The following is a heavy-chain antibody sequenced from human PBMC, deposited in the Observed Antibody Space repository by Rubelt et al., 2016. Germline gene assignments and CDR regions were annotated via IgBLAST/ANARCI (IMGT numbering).Heavy chain of an antibody. Sequence: QVQLQESGPGLVKPSETLSLTCTVSGGSISSSSYYWGWIRQPPGKGLEWIGSIYYSGSTYYNPSLKGRVTISVDTSKSEFSLKLGSVTAADTAVYYCARPRTTVTKFYWYFDLWGRGTLVTVSS. CDR1: GGSISSSSYY. J-gene: IGHJ2*01. V-gene: IGHV4-39*01. CDR3: ARPRTTVTKFYWYFDL. CDR2: IYYSGST. D-gene: IGHD4-17*01.